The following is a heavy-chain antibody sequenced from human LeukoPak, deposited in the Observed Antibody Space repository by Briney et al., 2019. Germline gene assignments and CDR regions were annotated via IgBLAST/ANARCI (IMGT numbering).Heavy chain of an antibody. CDR1: GGSISSYY. CDR3: ARVEAALSLAEYFQH. J-gene: IGHJ1*01. Sequence: SGTLSLTCAVSGGSISSYYWSWIRQPPGKGLEWIGYISYSGSTNYNPSLKSRVTISVDTSKNQFSLKLSSVTAADTAVYYCARVEAALSLAEYFQHWGQGTLVTVSS. D-gene: IGHD3-3*01. CDR2: ISYSGST. V-gene: IGHV4-59*01.